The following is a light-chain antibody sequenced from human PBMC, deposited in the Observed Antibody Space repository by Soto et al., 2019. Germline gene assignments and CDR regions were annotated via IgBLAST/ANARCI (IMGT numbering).Light chain of an antibody. Sequence: QSVLTQPPSASGTPGQRVTISCSGSSSNIGSNYVYWYQQLPGTAPKLLIYRNNQRPSGVPDRFPGSKSGTSASLAISGLRSEDEADYYCAAWDDSLSGLWVFGGGTKVTVL. CDR1: SSNIGSNY. J-gene: IGLJ3*02. V-gene: IGLV1-47*01. CDR2: RNN. CDR3: AAWDDSLSGLWV.